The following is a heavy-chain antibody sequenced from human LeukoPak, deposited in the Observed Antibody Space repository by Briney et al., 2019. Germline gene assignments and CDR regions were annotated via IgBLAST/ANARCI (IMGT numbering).Heavy chain of an antibody. V-gene: IGHV3-74*01. CDR2: INSDGSST. Sequence: GGSLRLSCAASGFTFSNYWMHWVRQAPGKGLVWVSRINSDGSSTSYADSVKGRFTISRDNSKNTLYLQMNSLRAGDTAVYYCARGDSSGHDAFDIWGQGTMVTVSS. D-gene: IGHD3-22*01. J-gene: IGHJ3*02. CDR1: GFTFSNYW. CDR3: ARGDSSGHDAFDI.